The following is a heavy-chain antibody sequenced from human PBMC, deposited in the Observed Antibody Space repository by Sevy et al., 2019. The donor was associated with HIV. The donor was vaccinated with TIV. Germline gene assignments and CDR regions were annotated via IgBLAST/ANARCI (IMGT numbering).Heavy chain of an antibody. CDR2: ISSSSNSI. CDR1: GFTFSSYS. J-gene: IGHJ6*02. V-gene: IGHV3-21*01. D-gene: IGHD3-3*01. CDR3: ARGEVNYDSLIPIRTEGGYYYGMDV. Sequence: GGSLRLSCAASGFTFSSYSMNWVRQAPGKGLEWVSSISSSSNSIYYADSVKGRFTISRDNAKNSLYLQMNSLRAEDTAVYYCARGEVNYDSLIPIRTEGGYYYGMDVWGQGTTVTVSS.